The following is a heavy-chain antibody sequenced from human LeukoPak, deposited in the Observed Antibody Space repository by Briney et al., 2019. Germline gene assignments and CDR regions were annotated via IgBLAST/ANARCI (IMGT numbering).Heavy chain of an antibody. J-gene: IGHJ5*02. CDR3: ARAYSSSWYFNWFDP. Sequence: PSETLSLTCAVYGGSFSGYYWSWIRQPPGKGLEWIGEINHSGSTNYNPSLKSRVAISVDTSKNQFSLKLSSVTAADTAVYYCARAYSSSWYFNWFDPWGQGTLVTVSS. CDR1: GGSFSGYY. D-gene: IGHD6-13*01. V-gene: IGHV4-34*01. CDR2: INHSGST.